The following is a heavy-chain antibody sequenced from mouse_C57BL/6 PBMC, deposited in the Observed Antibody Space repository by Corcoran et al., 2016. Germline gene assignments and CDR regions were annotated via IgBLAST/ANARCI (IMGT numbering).Heavy chain of an antibody. CDR1: GYTFTTYG. D-gene: IGHD2-5*01. V-gene: IGHV9-3*01. CDR2: INTYSGVP. J-gene: IGHJ3*01. Sequence: QIQLVQSGPELKKPGETVKISCKASGYTFTTYGMSWVKQAPGKGLKWMGWINTYSGVPTYADDFKGRFAFSLETSASTAYLQINNLKNEDTATYFCASCYYSNSDWFAYWGQGTLVTVSA. CDR3: ASCYYSNSDWFAY.